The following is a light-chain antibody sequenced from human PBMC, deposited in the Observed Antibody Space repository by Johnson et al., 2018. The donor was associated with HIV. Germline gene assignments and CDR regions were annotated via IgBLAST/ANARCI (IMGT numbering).Light chain of an antibody. CDR3: GTWESRLSTV. J-gene: IGLJ1*01. V-gene: IGLV1-51*01. Sequence: QSVLTQPPSVSAAPGQTVTISCSGSSSNVGSSFVSWYRQVPGTAPKLLIYDNNKRPSGIPDRFSGSKSGTSATLGITGLQTGDEADYYCGTWESRLSTVFGTGTKVTGL. CDR2: DNN. CDR1: SSNVGSSF.